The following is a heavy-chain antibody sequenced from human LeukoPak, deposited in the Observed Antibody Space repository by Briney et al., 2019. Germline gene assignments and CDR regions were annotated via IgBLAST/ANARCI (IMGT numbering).Heavy chain of an antibody. Sequence: QAGGSLRLSCAASGFTFSSYWMHWVRQAPGKGLVWVSRINTDGSITNYADSVKGRFTISRDNDKNTLYLQMNSLRVEDTAVYYCASTRDSGGWSGYDYWGQGTLVAVSS. D-gene: IGHD2-15*01. CDR2: INTDGSIT. J-gene: IGHJ4*02. CDR3: ASTRDSGGWSGYDY. V-gene: IGHV3-74*01. CDR1: GFTFSSYW.